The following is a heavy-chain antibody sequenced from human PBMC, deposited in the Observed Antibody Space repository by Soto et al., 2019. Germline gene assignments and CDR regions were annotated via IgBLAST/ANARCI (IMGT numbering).Heavy chain of an antibody. V-gene: IGHV4-4*02. CDR1: GDSISNTNW. J-gene: IGHJ4*02. CDR3: AKRSLRRLRFVETH. D-gene: IGHD3-3*01. CDR2: IYHSGST. Sequence: QVQLQESGPGLVRPSGTLSLPCTVSGDSISNTNWWSWVRQPPGKGLEWIGEIYHSGSTNYNPSLKSRVSISVDKSQNQFSLNLTSVTAADTAVYFCAKRSLRRLRFVETHWGQGTLVTVSS.